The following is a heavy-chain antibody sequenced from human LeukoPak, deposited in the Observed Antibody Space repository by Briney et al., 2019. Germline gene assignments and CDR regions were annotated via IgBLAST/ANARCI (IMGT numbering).Heavy chain of an antibody. D-gene: IGHD6-6*01. CDR3: ARAGIAARPDVDY. CDR2: IYHSGST. J-gene: IGHJ4*02. Sequence: SETLSLTCAVSGGSISSSNWWSWVRQPPGKGLEWIGEIYHSGSTNYNPSLKSRVTISVDTSKNQFSLKLSSVTAADTAVYYCARAGIAARPDVDYWGQGTLVTVSS. CDR1: GGSISSSNW. V-gene: IGHV4-4*02.